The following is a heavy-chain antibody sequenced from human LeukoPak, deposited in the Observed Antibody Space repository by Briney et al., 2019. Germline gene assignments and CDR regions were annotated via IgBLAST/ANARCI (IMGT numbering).Heavy chain of an antibody. D-gene: IGHD2-8*01. V-gene: IGHV4-59*01. J-gene: IGHJ6*03. CDR1: GGSITSDN. Sequence: SETLSLTCTVSGGSITSDNWSWIRQPPGKGLEWIGFIYYSGSTNYNPSLKGRLTISLDMSQNQFSLKLSSVTAADTAVYYCARVTNIRMGVGYNYYYYMDVWGKGTTVTVSS. CDR2: IYYSGST. CDR3: ARVTNIRMGVGYNYYYYMDV.